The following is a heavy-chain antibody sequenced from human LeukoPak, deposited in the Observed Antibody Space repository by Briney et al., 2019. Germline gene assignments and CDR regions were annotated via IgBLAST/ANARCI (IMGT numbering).Heavy chain of an antibody. J-gene: IGHJ4*02. CDR1: GGSIKSNNW. V-gene: IGHV4-4*02. Sequence: SETLSLTCAVSGGSIKSNNWWSWVRQPPGKGLEWIGEIYHSGSTNYNPPLESRVTMSVDKSKNQISLKLRSVTAADTAVYYCARGGMISPYWFDYWGQGNLVTVSS. D-gene: IGHD2-8*02. CDR2: IYHSGST. CDR3: ARGGMISPYWFDY.